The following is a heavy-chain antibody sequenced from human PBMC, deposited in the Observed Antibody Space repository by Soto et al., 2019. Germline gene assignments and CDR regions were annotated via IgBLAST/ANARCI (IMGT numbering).Heavy chain of an antibody. D-gene: IGHD3-9*01. CDR2: INPNSGGT. CDR3: ARGHYDILTGYSPFGY. V-gene: IGHV1-2*02. CDR1: GYTFTGYY. J-gene: IGHJ4*02. Sequence: ASVKVSCKASGYTFTGYYMHWVRQAPGQGLEWMGWINPNSGGTNYAQKFQGRVTMTRDTSISTAYMELSRLRSDDTAVYYCARGHYDILTGYSPFGYWGQGTLVTVSS.